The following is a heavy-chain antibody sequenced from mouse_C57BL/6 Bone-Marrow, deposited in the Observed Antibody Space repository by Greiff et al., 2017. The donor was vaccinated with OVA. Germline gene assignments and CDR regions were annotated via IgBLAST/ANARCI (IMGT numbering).Heavy chain of an antibody. CDR1: GFTFSSYT. CDR2: ISGGGGNT. Sequence: EVQRVESGGGLVKPGGSLKLSCAASGFTFSSYTMSWVRQTPEKRLEWVATISGGGGNTYYPDSVKGRFTISRDNAKNTLYLQMSSLRSEDTALYYCASHSYYDGYYEGDYWGQGTTLTVSS. CDR3: ASHSYYDGYYEGDY. J-gene: IGHJ2*01. V-gene: IGHV5-9*01. D-gene: IGHD2-3*01.